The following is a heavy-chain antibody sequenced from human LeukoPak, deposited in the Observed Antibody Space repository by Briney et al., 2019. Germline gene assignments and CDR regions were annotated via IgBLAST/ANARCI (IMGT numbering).Heavy chain of an antibody. J-gene: IGHJ4*02. CDR1: RFTFNTYA. CDR3: AKKRALGEVEYSSSYFDY. Sequence: PGGSLRLSCAASRFTFNTYAMNWVRQAPGKGLEWVAVISYDGSNKYYADSVKGRFTISRDNSKNTLYLQMNSLRAEDTAVYYCAKKRALGEVEYSSSYFDYWGQGTLVTVSS. CDR2: ISYDGSNK. V-gene: IGHV3-30*18. D-gene: IGHD6-6*01.